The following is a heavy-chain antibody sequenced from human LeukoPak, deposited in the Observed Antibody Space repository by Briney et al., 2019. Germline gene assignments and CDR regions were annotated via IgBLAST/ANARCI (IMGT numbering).Heavy chain of an antibody. D-gene: IGHD2-8*02. V-gene: IGHV1-8*02. Sequence: ASVKVSCKASGYIFTNFGISWVRQAPGQGLEWMGWMNPNSGSTGYAQQFQGRVTMTRNTSISTAYMELSSLRSDDTAVYYCGRGRWSATGSPQFDHWGQATLVTVSS. CDR1: GYIFTNFG. CDR3: GRGRWSATGSPQFDH. J-gene: IGHJ5*02. CDR2: MNPNSGST.